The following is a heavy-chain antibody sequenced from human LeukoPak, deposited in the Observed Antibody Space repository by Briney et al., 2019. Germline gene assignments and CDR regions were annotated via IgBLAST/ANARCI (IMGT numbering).Heavy chain of an antibody. CDR3: ARTPDYYDSSGPFDY. CDR1: GFTFSSYG. V-gene: IGHV3-33*01. D-gene: IGHD3-22*01. Sequence: PGGSLRLSCAASGFTFSSYGMHWVRQAPGKGLEWAAVIWYDGSNKYYADSVKGRFTISRDNSKNTLHLQMNSLRAEDTAVYYCARTPDYYDSSGPFDYWGQGTLVTVSS. J-gene: IGHJ4*02. CDR2: IWYDGSNK.